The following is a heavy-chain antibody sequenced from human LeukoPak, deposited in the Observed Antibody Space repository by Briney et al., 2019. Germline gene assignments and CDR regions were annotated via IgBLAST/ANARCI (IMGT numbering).Heavy chain of an antibody. Sequence: SETLSLTCAVYGGSFSGYYWSWIRQPPGKGLEWIGEINHSGSTNYNPSLKSRVTISVDTSKNQFSLKLSSVTAADTAVYYCARCCSGGSCYPSNWFDPWGQGTLVTVSS. J-gene: IGHJ5*02. CDR1: GGSFSGYY. CDR2: INHSGST. CDR3: ARCCSGGSCYPSNWFDP. D-gene: IGHD2-15*01. V-gene: IGHV4-34*01.